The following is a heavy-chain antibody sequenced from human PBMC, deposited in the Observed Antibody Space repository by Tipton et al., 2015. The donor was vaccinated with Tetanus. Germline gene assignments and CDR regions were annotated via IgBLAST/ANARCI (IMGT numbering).Heavy chain of an antibody. CDR2: IWNDGSNK. V-gene: IGHV3-33*01. D-gene: IGHD3-10*01. CDR1: GFSFSSYG. Sequence: SLRLSCAASGFSFSSYGMHWVRQAPGKGLEWVAIIWNDGSNKYYADSVKGRFTISRDNSKNTLYLQMSSLRDEDTAVYYCARDHTFTISQSRGGLDSWGQGTLVTVSA. J-gene: IGHJ4*02. CDR3: ARDHTFTISQSRGGLDS.